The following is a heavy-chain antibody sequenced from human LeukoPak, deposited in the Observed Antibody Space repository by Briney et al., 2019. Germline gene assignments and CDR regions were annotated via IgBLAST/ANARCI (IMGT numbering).Heavy chain of an antibody. D-gene: IGHD6-19*01. CDR3: ARLVVDSHAFDV. V-gene: IGHV3-53*01. CDR2: LYSVGTI. CDR1: GFTVSGSY. Sequence: PGGSLRLSCAASGFTVSGSYMIWIRQAPGKGLEWVSILYSVGTIYYADSVKGRFTISRDNSKNTLYLQMNSLRVEDAAVYYCARLVVDSHAFDVWGQGTMVTVSS. J-gene: IGHJ3*01.